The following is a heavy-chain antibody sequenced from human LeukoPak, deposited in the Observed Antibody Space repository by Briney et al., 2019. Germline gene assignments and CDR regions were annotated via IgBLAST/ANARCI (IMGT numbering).Heavy chain of an antibody. V-gene: IGHV3-48*03. Sequence: GGSLRLSCAASGFTFSSYEMNWVRQAPGKGLEWVSYISSSGSTIYYADSVKGRFTISRDNAKNSLYLQMNSLRAEDTAVYYCAREASFGEFQLYNWFDPWGQGTLVTVSS. CDR1: GFTFSSYE. CDR3: AREASFGEFQLYNWFDP. CDR2: ISSSGSTI. J-gene: IGHJ5*02. D-gene: IGHD3-10*01.